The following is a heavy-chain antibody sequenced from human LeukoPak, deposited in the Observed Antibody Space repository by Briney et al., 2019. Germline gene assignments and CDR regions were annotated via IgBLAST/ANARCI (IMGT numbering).Heavy chain of an antibody. D-gene: IGHD1-26*01. CDR2: IYYSGST. J-gene: IGHJ5*02. CDR1: GGSISSSSYY. Sequence: SETLSLTCTVSGGSISSSSYYWSWIRQPPGKGLEWIGSIYYSGSTYYNPSLKTRVTISVDTSKNQFSLKLSSVTAADTAVYYCARARSGSYYGWFDPWGQGTLVTVSS. CDR3: ARARSGSYYGWFDP. V-gene: IGHV4-39*07.